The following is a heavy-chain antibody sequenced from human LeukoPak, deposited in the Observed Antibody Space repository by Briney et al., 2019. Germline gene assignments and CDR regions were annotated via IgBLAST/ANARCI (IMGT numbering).Heavy chain of an antibody. CDR2: LYSDGTT. CDR3: ARPSVGFDP. J-gene: IGHJ5*02. Sequence: SGGSLRLSCAASGFIVSNNYMSWVRQAPGKGLEWVSVLYSDGTTYYADSVKGRFTISRDNSKNSLYLQMNSLRAEDTAVYYCARPSVGFDPWGQGTLVTVSS. V-gene: IGHV3-53*01. CDR1: GFIVSNNY.